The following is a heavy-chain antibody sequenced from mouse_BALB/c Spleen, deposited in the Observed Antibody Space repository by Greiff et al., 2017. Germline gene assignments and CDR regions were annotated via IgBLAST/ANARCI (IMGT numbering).Heavy chain of an antibody. V-gene: IGHV1-9*01. CDR3: AREGATGPWFAY. CDR2: ILPGSGST. CDR1: GYTFSSYW. J-gene: IGHJ3*01. Sequence: VQLHQSGAELMKPGASVKISCKATGYTFSSYWIEWVKQRPGHGLEWIGEILPGSGSTNYNEKFKGKATFTADTSANTAYMQLSSLTSEDSAVYYWAREGATGPWFAYGGQGTRVTVSA.